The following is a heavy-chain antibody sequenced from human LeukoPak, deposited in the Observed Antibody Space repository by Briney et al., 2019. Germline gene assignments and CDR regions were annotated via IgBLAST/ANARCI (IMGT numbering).Heavy chain of an antibody. D-gene: IGHD2-2*01. Sequence: GGSLRLSCAASGFTVSSNYMTWVRQAPGKGLEWVSVLYRGGSTSYADSVKGRFTISRDNAKNTLYLQMNSLRAEDTAVYYCARAVSTSCYDYWGQGTLVTVSS. CDR2: LYRGGST. CDR1: GFTVSSNY. CDR3: ARAVSTSCYDY. V-gene: IGHV3-53*01. J-gene: IGHJ4*02.